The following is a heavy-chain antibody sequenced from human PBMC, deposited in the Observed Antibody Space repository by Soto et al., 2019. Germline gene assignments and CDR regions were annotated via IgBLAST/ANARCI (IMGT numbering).Heavy chain of an antibody. CDR2: IYHSGSP. D-gene: IGHD2-21*02. J-gene: IGHJ5*02. CDR3: ATLPPRIVVTLLPIPS. Sequence: QVQLRESGPRLVKTSGTLSLTCAVSGGSISDTNWWTWVRQTPGKGLEWIGEIYHSGSPTYSPSLRGRAPIAVHKPNTRFSLGRCSAPAADPAVYYCATLPPRIVVTLLPIPSWRQGIQVTVSS. CDR1: GGSISDTNW. V-gene: IGHV4-4*02.